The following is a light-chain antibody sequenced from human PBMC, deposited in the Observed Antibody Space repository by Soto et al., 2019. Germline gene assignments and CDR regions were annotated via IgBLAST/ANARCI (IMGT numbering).Light chain of an antibody. V-gene: IGKV3-15*01. CDR2: GAS. CDR1: QSVSSN. CDR3: QLYNNCPPGT. J-gene: IGKJ1*01. Sequence: EIVMTQSPATLSVSPGERATLSCRASQSVSSNLAWYQQKPGQAHTLLIYGASTRATGIPASFSGSGSGKEFTLTIRSMQAEDFAVYYGQLYNNCPPGTFGQGTKVEIK.